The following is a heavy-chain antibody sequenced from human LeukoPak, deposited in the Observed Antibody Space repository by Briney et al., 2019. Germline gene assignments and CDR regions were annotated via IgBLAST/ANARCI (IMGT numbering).Heavy chain of an antibody. CDR2: ITHSGST. J-gene: IGHJ4*02. V-gene: IGHV4-34*01. CDR3: ARTTYYRPRVVSD. D-gene: IGHD3-10*01. CDR1: GGSFSGYS. Sequence: SETLSLTCAVYGGSFSGYSWTWIRQPPGKGLEWIGEITHSGSTNYNPSLGGRVIISSDTSKNQFSLELRSVTAADTAMYFCARTTYYRPRVVSDWSRGTVVTVSS.